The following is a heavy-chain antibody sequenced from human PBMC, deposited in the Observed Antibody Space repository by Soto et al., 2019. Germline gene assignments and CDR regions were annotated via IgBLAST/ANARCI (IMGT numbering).Heavy chain of an antibody. CDR1: GGAFSRYA. V-gene: IGHV1-69*01. Sequence: VKVSCKASGGAFSRYALSWVRQAPGQGLEWLGGIIPSFGESNYAQKFQGRVTITADGSTTTVYMELNSLRSEDTAVYYCARRDGHNSDYYYPMDVWGQGTTVTVSS. J-gene: IGHJ6*02. D-gene: IGHD3-10*01. CDR2: IIPSFGES. CDR3: ARRDGHNSDYYYPMDV.